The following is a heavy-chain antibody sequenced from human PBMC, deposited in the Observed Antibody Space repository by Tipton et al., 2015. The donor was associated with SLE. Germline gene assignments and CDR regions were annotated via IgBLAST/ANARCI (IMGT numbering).Heavy chain of an antibody. D-gene: IGHD2-15*01. CDR2: IYYSGST. V-gene: IGHV4-31*03. Sequence: TLSLTCTVSGGSISSGGYYWSWIRQHPGKGLEWIGYIYYSGSTYYNPSLKSRVTISVDTSKNQFSLKLSSVTAADTAVYYCASWSGGSCKDAFDIWGQGTMVTVSS. CDR1: GGSISSGGYY. CDR3: ASWSGGSCKDAFDI. J-gene: IGHJ3*02.